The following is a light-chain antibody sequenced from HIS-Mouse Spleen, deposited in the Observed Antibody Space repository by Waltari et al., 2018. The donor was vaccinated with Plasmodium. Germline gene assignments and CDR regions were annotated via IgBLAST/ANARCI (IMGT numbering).Light chain of an antibody. CDR3: QQYGSSPYT. Sequence: EIVLTKSPGTLSLSTGERATPSCRASQSVSSSYLAWYQQKPGQAPRLLIYGASSRATGIPDRFSGSGSGTDFTLTISRLEPEDYAVYYCQQYGSSPYTFGQGTKLEIK. CDR2: GAS. V-gene: IGKV3-20*01. CDR1: QSVSSSY. J-gene: IGKJ2*01.